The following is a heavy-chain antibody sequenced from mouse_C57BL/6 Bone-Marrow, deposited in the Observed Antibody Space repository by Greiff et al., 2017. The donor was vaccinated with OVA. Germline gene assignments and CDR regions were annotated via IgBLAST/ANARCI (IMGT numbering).Heavy chain of an antibody. J-gene: IGHJ3*01. CDR1: RFTFSDYG. Sequence: EVQVVESGGGLVQPGGSLKLSCAASRFTFSDYGMAWVRQAPRKGPAWVAFISNLAYSIYYADTVTGRVTISRENAKNSLYLEMSSRKAEETAMYYCARHPFFAYWGQGTLVSVSA. CDR2: ISNLAYSI. V-gene: IGHV5-15*01. CDR3: ARHPFFAY.